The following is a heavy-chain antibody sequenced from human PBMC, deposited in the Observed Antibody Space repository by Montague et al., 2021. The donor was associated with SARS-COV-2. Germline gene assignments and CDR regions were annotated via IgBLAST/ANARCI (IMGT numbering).Heavy chain of an antibody. Sequence: SETLSLTCTVSGDSVSHDFWTWIRQPQGKGLEWIGYVYYSRSSSYNPSLRGRVSITVDTSKNQFSLRLSTVTVADTAIYYCERVPAPGGSGTSCDYWGQGTPVAVSS. CDR2: VYYSRSS. CDR3: ERVPAPGGSGTSCDY. D-gene: IGHD1-26*01. J-gene: IGHJ4*02. CDR1: GDSVSHDF. V-gene: IGHV4-59*02.